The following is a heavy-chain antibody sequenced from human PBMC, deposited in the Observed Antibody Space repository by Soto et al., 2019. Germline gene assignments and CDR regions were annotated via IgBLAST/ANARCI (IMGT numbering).Heavy chain of an antibody. J-gene: IGHJ4*02. Sequence: QLQLQESGPGLVKPSETLSLTCTVSGGSVSSSNFYWGWVRQSPGKGLEWIGSIYYSGSTYYNPSLESPVTISVDKSKNSFSLKVISVTAADTAVYYCARLEGLATISYYFDYWGQGTLFTVSS. CDR2: IYYSGST. CDR1: GGSVSSSNFY. CDR3: ARLEGLATISYYFDY. V-gene: IGHV4-39*01. D-gene: IGHD3-9*01.